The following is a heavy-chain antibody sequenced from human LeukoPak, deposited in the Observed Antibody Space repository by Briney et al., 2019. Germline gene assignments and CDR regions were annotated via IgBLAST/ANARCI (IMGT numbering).Heavy chain of an antibody. Sequence: GGSLRLSCGAAGFTFSSSWMSWVRQAPGKGLEWVANIYRDGSQKYYAASVKGRFTISRDNAKNSLYLQMNSLRAEDTAVYYCARVDIVVVPAAAYYMDVWGKGTTVTVSS. V-gene: IGHV3-7*01. CDR3: ARVDIVVVPAAAYYMDV. J-gene: IGHJ6*03. D-gene: IGHD2-2*03. CDR1: GFTFSSSW. CDR2: IYRDGSQK.